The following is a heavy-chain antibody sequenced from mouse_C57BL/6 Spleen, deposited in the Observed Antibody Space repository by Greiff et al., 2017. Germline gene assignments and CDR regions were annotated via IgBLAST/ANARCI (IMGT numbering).Heavy chain of an antibody. J-gene: IGHJ4*01. CDR1: GFSFTSYY. V-gene: IGHV1-66*01. Sequence: QVQLQQSGPELVKPGASVKISCKASGFSFTSYYIHWVKQRPGQGLEWIGWIYPGSGNTKYNAKFKGKATLTADTSSSTAYMQLSRLTSEDSAVYYCARGGGEYYAMDYWGQGASVTVSS. CDR3: ARGGGEYYAMDY. CDR2: IYPGSGNT.